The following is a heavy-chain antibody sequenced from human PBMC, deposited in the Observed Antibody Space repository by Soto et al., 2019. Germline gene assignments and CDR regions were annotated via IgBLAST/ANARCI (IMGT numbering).Heavy chain of an antibody. Sequence: SETLYLTCTVSGGSISTGSYYWGWIRQTTGKGREGIGSRSYSGSTYYNPSLKSRVTISVNPSKNQFSLKVTSVTAADTAVYYCVRQDYYERNSWRHGTLVTVSS. V-gene: IGHV4-39*01. CDR3: VRQDYYERNS. CDR1: GGSISTGSYY. CDR2: RSYSGST. J-gene: IGHJ4*01. D-gene: IGHD3-16*01.